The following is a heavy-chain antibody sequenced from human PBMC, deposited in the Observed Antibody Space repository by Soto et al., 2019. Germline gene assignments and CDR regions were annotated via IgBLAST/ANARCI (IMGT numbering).Heavy chain of an antibody. CDR2: IYYSGST. D-gene: IGHD5-12*01. Sequence: PSETLSLTCTVSGGSISSGDYYWSWIRQPPGKGLEWIGYIYYSGSTYYNPSLKSRVTISVDTSKNQFSLKLSSVTAADTAVYYCAGWLQLGDYFDYWGQGTLVTVS. CDR1: GGSISSGDYY. CDR3: AGWLQLGDYFDY. V-gene: IGHV4-30-4*01. J-gene: IGHJ4*02.